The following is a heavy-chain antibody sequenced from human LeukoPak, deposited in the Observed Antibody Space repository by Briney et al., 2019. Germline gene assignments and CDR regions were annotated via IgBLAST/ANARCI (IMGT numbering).Heavy chain of an antibody. CDR2: ISYGGSNK. D-gene: IGHD3-22*01. CDR1: GFTFSSYT. CDR3: ARDRHYYESSGFYPDAFDI. J-gene: IGHJ3*02. V-gene: IGHV3-30*01. Sequence: GGSLRLSCAASGFTFSSYTMHWVRQAPGKGLEWVAFISYGGSNKNSADSVKGRFTIPRDTSRNTLYLQMNSLRPDDTAVYYCARDRHYYESSGFYPDAFDIWGQGTMVTVSS.